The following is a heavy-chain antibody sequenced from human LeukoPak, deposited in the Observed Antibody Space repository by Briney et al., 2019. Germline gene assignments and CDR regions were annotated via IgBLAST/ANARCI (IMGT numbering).Heavy chain of an antibody. CDR3: ARVATGQQLVRPPIDY. V-gene: IGHV4-39*07. Sequence: SETLSLTCTVSGGSISSSSYYWGWIRQPPGKGLEWIGSIYYSGSTYYNPSLKSRVTISVDTSKNQFSLKLSSVTAADTAVYYCARVATGQQLVRPPIDYWGQGTLVTVSS. CDR2: IYYSGST. J-gene: IGHJ4*02. D-gene: IGHD6-13*01. CDR1: GGSISSSSYY.